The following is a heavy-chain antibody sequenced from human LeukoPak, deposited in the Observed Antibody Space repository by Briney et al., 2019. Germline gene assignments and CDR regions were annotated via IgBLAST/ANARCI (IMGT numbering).Heavy chain of an antibody. D-gene: IGHD3-10*01. J-gene: IGHJ6*03. V-gene: IGHV1-69*13. CDR1: GGTYNNYA. CDR3: ARDHRGFYYGSGNYYYLDV. Sequence: SVKVSCTASGGTYNNYAITWVRQAPGQGLEWVGGILPVFGTSNYAQRFQGRVTITANESTRTTYMELSSLRSEDTAVYYCARDHRGFYYGSGNYYYLDVWGKGTTVTVSS. CDR2: ILPVFGTS.